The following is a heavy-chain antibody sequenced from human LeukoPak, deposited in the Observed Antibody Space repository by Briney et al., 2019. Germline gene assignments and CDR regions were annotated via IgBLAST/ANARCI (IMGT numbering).Heavy chain of an antibody. CDR1: GXTFSSAW. V-gene: IGHV3-15*01. CDR3: TTRITMVRGVIIYYYYGMDV. CDR2: IKSKTDGGTT. Sequence: GGSLRLSCAASGXTFSSAWMSWVRQAPGKGLEWVGRIKSKTDGGTTDYAAPVKGRFTISRDDSKNTLYLQMNSLKTEDTAVYYCTTRITMVRGVIIYYYYGMDVWGQGTTVTVSS. J-gene: IGHJ6*02. D-gene: IGHD3-10*01.